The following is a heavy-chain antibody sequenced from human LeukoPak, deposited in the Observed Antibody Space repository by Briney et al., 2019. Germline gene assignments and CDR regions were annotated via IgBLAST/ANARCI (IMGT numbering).Heavy chain of an antibody. CDR1: GGSISSGGYY. J-gene: IGHJ5*02. CDR3: ARGYYDFWSGYYRSFWFDP. Sequence: SETLSLTCTVSGGSISSGGYYWSWIRQPPGKGLEWIGYIYYSGSTNYNPSLKSRVTISVDTSKNQFSLKLSSVTAADTAVYYCARGYYDFWSGYYRSFWFDPWGQGTLVTVSS. V-gene: IGHV4-61*08. CDR2: IYYSGST. D-gene: IGHD3-3*01.